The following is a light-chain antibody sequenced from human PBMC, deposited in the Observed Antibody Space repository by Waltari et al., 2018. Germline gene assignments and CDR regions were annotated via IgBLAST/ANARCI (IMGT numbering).Light chain of an antibody. CDR2: GRP. CDR1: GSNIGAAHA. J-gene: IGLJ3*02. V-gene: IGLV1-40*01. Sequence: QSVLTQPPSVSGAPGQTVTISCTGSGSNIGAAHAVPWYQRLPLAAPKLLTYGRPSRPLGVPDRFFGSTSGTSASLAITGLQAEDEADYYCQSYDTSLMSVVFGGGTKLTVL. CDR3: QSYDTSLMSVV.